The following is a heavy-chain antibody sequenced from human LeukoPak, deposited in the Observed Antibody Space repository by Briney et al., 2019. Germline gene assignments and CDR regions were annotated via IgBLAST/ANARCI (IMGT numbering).Heavy chain of an antibody. CDR2: IYYSGST. J-gene: IGHJ6*03. Sequence: PSETLSLTCTVSGGSLSSYYWSWIRQPPGKGLEWIGYIYYSGSTNYNPSLKSRVTISVDTSKNQFSLKLSSVTAADTAVYYCARSSILWFGEFTSYYYYMDVWGKGTTVSISS. CDR1: GGSLSSYY. CDR3: ARSSILWFGEFTSYYYYMDV. D-gene: IGHD3-10*01. V-gene: IGHV4-59*08.